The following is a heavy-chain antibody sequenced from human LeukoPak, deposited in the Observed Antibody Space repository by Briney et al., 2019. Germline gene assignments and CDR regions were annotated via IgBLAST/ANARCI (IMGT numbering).Heavy chain of an antibody. Sequence: GGSLRLSCAASGFTFSSYAMSWVRQAPGKGLEWVSGISAGGDRTYYADSVQGRFTISRDNSKNTLYLPMNSLRAEDTADYYCARSTVGTSCCTAVDYWGQGTLVTVSS. CDR1: GFTFSSYA. J-gene: IGHJ4*02. CDR2: ISAGGDRT. CDR3: ARSTVGTSCCTAVDY. D-gene: IGHD1-26*01. V-gene: IGHV3-23*01.